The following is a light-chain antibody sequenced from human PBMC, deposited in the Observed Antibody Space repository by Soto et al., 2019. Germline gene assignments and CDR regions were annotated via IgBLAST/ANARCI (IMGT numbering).Light chain of an antibody. V-gene: IGLV2-14*01. CDR2: EVS. CDR3: RSYTSRITYV. J-gene: IGLJ1*01. Sequence: QSVLTQPASVSGSPGQSITISCTGTGSDVGGYNYVSWHQQHPGKPPKLMIYEVSHRPGGVSNRFAASKSGCTAPLTISGLQDEDDDDYYCRSYTSRITYVFGTGTKLTVL. CDR1: GSDVGGYNY.